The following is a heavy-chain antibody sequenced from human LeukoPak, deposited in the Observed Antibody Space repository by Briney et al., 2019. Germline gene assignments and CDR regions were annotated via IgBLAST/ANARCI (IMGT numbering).Heavy chain of an antibody. CDR1: GFTFSNYG. V-gene: IGHV3-33*01. J-gene: IGHJ4*02. Sequence: GRSLRLPCAASGFTFSNYGMHWVRQAPGKGLEWVAVIWYDGSNKYYADSVKGRFTISRDYSKNTLYLQMNSLRAEDTALYYCARDPPHYSSSWYYFDYWGQGTLVTVSS. CDR3: ARDPPHYSSSWYYFDY. D-gene: IGHD6-13*01. CDR2: IWYDGSNK.